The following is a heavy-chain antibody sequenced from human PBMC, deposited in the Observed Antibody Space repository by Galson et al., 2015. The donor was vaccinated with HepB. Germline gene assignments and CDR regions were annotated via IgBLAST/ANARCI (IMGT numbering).Heavy chain of an antibody. J-gene: IGHJ5*02. V-gene: IGHV3-30*18. D-gene: IGHD6-13*01. CDR2: ISYDGSNK. CDR1: GFTFSSYG. CDR3: AKESIAAAGIDPNWFDP. Sequence: SLRLSCAASGFTFSSYGMHWVRQAPGKGLEWVAVISYDGSNKYYADSVKGRFTISRDNSKNTLYLQMNSLRAEDTAVYYCAKESIAAAGIDPNWFDPWGQGTLVTVSS.